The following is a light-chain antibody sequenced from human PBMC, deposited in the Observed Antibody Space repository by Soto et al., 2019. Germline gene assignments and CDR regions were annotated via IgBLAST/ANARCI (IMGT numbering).Light chain of an antibody. CDR2: DAS. Sequence: DIQMTPSPSTLSASVVDRVTITCRASQSISSWLAWYQQKPGKAPKLLIYDASSLESGVPSRFSGSRSGTEFTLTINSLQPDDFATYYCQQYNSYSWTFGQGTKVDIK. V-gene: IGKV1-5*01. J-gene: IGKJ1*01. CDR1: QSISSW. CDR3: QQYNSYSWT.